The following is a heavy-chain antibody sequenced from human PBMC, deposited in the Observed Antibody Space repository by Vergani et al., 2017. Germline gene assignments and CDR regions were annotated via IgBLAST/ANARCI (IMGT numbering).Heavy chain of an antibody. J-gene: IGHJ6*02. CDR3: ARDNTVAVATPRYYNGLDV. D-gene: IGHD2-2*01. V-gene: IGHV1-69*15. Sequence: QVQLVQSGTEVMKPGSSVKVSCKASGGTFSSYVINWVRQAPGQGLEWMGRVLPMFGTANYAQKFQGIVTITADESTSTSYMTLSSLRSDDTAVYYCARDNTVAVATPRYYNGLDVWGQGTTVTVS. CDR2: VLPMFGTA. CDR1: GGTFSSYV.